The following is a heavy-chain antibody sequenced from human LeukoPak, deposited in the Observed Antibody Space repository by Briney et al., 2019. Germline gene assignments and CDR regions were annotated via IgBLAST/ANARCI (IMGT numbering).Heavy chain of an antibody. J-gene: IGHJ6*03. CDR3: TTAIEWELVNYMDV. CDR1: GFTFSNAW. CDR2: IKSKTDGGTT. D-gene: IGHD1-26*01. V-gene: IGHV3-15*01. Sequence: AGGSLRLSCAASGFTFSNAWMSWVRQAPGKGLEWVGRIKSKTDGGTTDYAAPVKGRFTISRDDSKNTLYLQMNSLKTEDTAVYYCTTAIEWELVNYMDVWGKGTTVTISS.